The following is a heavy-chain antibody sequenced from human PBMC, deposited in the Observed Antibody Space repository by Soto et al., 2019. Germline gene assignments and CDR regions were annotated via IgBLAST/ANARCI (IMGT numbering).Heavy chain of an antibody. CDR3: ASDYYRFNSGYGFSMDV. CDR1: GFTFSSYA. J-gene: IGHJ6*02. V-gene: IGHV3-30-3*01. Sequence: QVQLVESGGGVVQPGRSLTLSCAASGFTFSSYAMHWVRQAPGKGLEWVAVISYDGSNKYYADSVKGRFTISRDNSKNTLYLQMNSLRAEDTSVYYSASDYYRFNSGYGFSMDVWGQGTTLTVS. D-gene: IGHD5-12*01. CDR2: ISYDGSNK.